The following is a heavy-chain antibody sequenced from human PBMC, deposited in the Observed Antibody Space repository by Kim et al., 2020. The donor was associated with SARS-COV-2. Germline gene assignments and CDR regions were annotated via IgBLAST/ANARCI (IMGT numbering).Heavy chain of an antibody. Sequence: QKFPGRVTMTRDTSTSTVYMELSSLRSEDTAVYYCARRPSSGGSEEIDYWGQGTLVTVSS. V-gene: IGHV1-46*01. J-gene: IGHJ4*02. CDR3: ARRPSSGGSEEIDY. D-gene: IGHD2-15*01.